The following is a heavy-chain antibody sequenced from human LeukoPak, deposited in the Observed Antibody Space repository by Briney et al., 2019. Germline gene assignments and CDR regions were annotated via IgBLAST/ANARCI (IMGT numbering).Heavy chain of an antibody. CDR2: IYPSGNT. V-gene: IGHV4-4*07. CDR3: ASSPRIAVAANDY. Sequence: PSETLSLTCSVSGGSFSNHFWSWVRQPAGKGLEWIGRIYPSGNTNYNPSLKSRVTMSVDTSKNQFSLKLSSVTAADTAVYYCASSPRIAVAANDYWGQGTLVTVSS. J-gene: IGHJ4*02. D-gene: IGHD6-19*01. CDR1: GGSFSNHF.